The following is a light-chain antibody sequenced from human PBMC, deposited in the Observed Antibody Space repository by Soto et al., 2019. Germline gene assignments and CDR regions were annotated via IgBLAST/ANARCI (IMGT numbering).Light chain of an antibody. CDR1: QSVDRY. Sequence: EIVLTQSPGTLSLSPGERATLSCRASQSVDRYLAWYQQKPGQAPRLLIYGASTRATGIPDRFSGGGSGTDVTLTISRLEPEDFAVYYCQQYGSSPRTFGQGTKVEIK. J-gene: IGKJ1*01. CDR3: QQYGSSPRT. V-gene: IGKV3-20*01. CDR2: GAS.